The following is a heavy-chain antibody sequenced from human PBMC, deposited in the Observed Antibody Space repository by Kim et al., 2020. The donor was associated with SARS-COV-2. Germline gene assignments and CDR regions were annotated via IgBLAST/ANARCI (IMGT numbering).Heavy chain of an antibody. CDR3: ASMYYDFWSGYYISGLFDP. CDR1: GYTFTSYA. V-gene: IGHV7-4-1*02. J-gene: IGHJ5*02. CDR2: INTNTGNP. D-gene: IGHD3-3*01. Sequence: ASVKVSCKASGYTFTSYAMNWVRQAPGQGLEWMGWINTNTGNPTYAQGFTGRFVFSLDTSVSTAYLQISSLKAEDTAVYYCASMYYDFWSGYYISGLFDPSGQGTLVTVSS.